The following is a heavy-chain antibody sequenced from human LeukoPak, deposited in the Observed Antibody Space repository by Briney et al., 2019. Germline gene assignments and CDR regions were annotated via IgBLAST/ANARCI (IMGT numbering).Heavy chain of an antibody. CDR1: GFTFSSYW. D-gene: IGHD4-17*01. Sequence: GGSLRLSCAASGFTFSSYWMHWVRQAPGKGLLWVSRVNSDGSSTSYADSVKGRFTISRDNAKNTLYLQMNSLRAEDKAVYYCARVGDYGIDYWGQGTLVTVSS. CDR2: VNSDGSST. J-gene: IGHJ4*02. CDR3: ARVGDYGIDY. V-gene: IGHV3-74*01.